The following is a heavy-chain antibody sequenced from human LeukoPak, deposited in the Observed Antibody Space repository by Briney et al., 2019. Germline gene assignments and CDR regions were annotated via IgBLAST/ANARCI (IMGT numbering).Heavy chain of an antibody. D-gene: IGHD6-19*01. CDR2: ISYDGSNN. Sequence: PGGSLRLSCAASGFTFSSYAMHWVRQAPGKGLEWVAVISYDGSNNYYADSVKGRFTISRDNSKNTLYLQMNSLRAEDTAVYYCARVKAPGYSSGWSDAFDIWGQGTMVTVSS. V-gene: IGHV3-30-3*01. J-gene: IGHJ3*02. CDR3: ARVKAPGYSSGWSDAFDI. CDR1: GFTFSSYA.